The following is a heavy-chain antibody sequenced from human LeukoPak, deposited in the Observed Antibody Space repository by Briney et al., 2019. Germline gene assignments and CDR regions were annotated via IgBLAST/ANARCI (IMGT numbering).Heavy chain of an antibody. D-gene: IGHD2-2*01. J-gene: IGHJ6*03. CDR3: AKDEVVPSYYYIDV. Sequence: GGSLRLSCAASGFTFSRFGMHWVRQAPGKGLEGVTFINYDGSKEYYADSVKGRFTISRDSSKNTLYLQMNSLRAEDTAVYYCAKDEVVPSYYYIDVWGKGTTVTVSS. CDR1: GFTFSRFG. V-gene: IGHV3-30*02. CDR2: INYDGSKE.